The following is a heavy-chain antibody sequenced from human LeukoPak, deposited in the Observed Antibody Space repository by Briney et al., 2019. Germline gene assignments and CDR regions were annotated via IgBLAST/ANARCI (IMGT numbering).Heavy chain of an antibody. CDR2: ISNDGRNQ. V-gene: IGHV3-33*01. CDR1: GLTFGIYG. D-gene: IGHD1-26*01. CDR3: ARDGSGRDIDF. J-gene: IGHJ4*02. Sequence: GSLRLSCAASGLTFGIYGWHWVRQAPGKGLVWVAVISNDGRNQHYADSVRGRFTISRDDSKTTVYLEMNSLRVEDTALYYCARDGSGRDIDFWGQGTLVTVSS.